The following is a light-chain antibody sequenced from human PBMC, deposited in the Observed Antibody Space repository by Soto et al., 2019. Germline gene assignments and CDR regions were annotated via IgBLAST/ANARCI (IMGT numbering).Light chain of an antibody. CDR3: AAWDDSLSGPV. CDR2: SNN. Sequence: QSVLTQPPLASGTPGQRVTISCSGSRSNIGSNYVYWYQQLPGTAPKLLIYSNNQRPSGVPDRFSGSKSGTSASLAISGLRSEDEGDYYCAAWDDSLSGPVFGGGTKLTV. CDR1: RSNIGSNY. V-gene: IGLV1-47*02. J-gene: IGLJ2*01.